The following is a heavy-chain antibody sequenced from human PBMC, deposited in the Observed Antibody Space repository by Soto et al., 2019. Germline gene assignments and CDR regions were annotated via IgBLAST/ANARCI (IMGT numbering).Heavy chain of an antibody. Sequence: QVQLVESGGGVVQPGRSLRLSCAASGFTFSTYGLHWVRQAPVQGLEWVALISSDGSNEYSADAVKGRFTISRNKAKNTLEQQMNSLRAEDTAGYYCAKAVDGVGATPSDYWGQGTLVTVSS. CDR1: GFTFSTYG. CDR3: AKAVDGVGATPSDY. D-gene: IGHD1-26*01. CDR2: ISSDGSNE. J-gene: IGHJ4*02. V-gene: IGHV3-30*18.